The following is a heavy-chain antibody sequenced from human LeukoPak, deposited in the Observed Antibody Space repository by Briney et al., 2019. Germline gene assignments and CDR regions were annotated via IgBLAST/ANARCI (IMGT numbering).Heavy chain of an antibody. CDR2: ISGSGGST. D-gene: IGHD3-3*01. V-gene: IGHV3-23*01. J-gene: IGHJ5*02. CDR1: GFTFSSYA. CDR3: ARDSDYNFWSGYYGKFDP. Sequence: GGSLRLSCAASGFTFSSYAMSWVRQAPGKGLEWVSAISGSGGSTYYADSVKGRFTISRDNSKNTLYLQMNSLRAEDTAVYYCARDSDYNFWSGYYGKFDPWGQGTLVTVSS.